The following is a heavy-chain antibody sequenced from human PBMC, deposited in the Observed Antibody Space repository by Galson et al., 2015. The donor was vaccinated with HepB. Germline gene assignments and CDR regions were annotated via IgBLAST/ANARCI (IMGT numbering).Heavy chain of an antibody. D-gene: IGHD3-10*01. V-gene: IGHV3-23*01. CDR1: GFTFSNYA. CDR2: ISDSGDRK. J-gene: IGHJ3*02. CDR3: AKGFLGSLDI. Sequence: SLRLSCAASGFTFSNYAMIWVRQSPGKGLEWLSEISDSGDRKYYADSVKGRFTVFRDNSNNILYVQLNRLRVEDAAMYYCAKGFLGSLDIWGQGTLATVSS.